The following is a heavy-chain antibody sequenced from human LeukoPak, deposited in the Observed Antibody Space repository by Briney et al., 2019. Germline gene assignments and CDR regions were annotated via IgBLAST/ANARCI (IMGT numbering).Heavy chain of an antibody. D-gene: IGHD3-22*01. CDR3: ARGVHYDSSGYYFAY. CDR1: GGTFSSYT. V-gene: IGHV1-69*02. J-gene: IGHJ4*02. Sequence: AASVKVSCKASGGTFSSYTISWVRQAPGQGLEWMGRIIPILGIANYAQKFQGRVTITADKSTSTAYMELSSLRSEDTAVYYCARGVHYDSSGYYFAYWGQGTLVIVSS. CDR2: IIPILGIA.